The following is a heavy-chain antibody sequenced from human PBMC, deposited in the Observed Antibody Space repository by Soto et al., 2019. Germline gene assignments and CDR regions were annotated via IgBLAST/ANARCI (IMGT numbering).Heavy chain of an antibody. CDR3: ARDQLYYNDISGRPLNAFDV. CDR1: GFTFRNYG. J-gene: IGHJ3*01. D-gene: IGHD3-22*01. Sequence: SLRLSCAASGFTFRNYGMNWVRQAPGKGLEWVSYIGLGSSTKYYADSVEGRFTISRDNAKNSLYLQMNSLRAEDTAVYYCARDQLYYNDISGRPLNAFDVWGQGTMVPVSS. CDR2: IGLGSSTK. V-gene: IGHV3-48*01.